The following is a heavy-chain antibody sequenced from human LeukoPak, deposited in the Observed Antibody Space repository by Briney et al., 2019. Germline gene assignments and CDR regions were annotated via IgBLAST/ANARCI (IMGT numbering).Heavy chain of an antibody. CDR3: ARGRVSSSTWYSTYYYYFYMDV. CDR1: GGSISNYY. CDR2: IYSTGSA. J-gene: IGHJ6*03. D-gene: IGHD1-1*01. V-gene: IGHV4-59*01. Sequence: SETLSLTCTVSGGSISNYYWSWIRQPPGKGLEWIAYIYSTGSAIYNPSLRSRVTISVDTSKNQFSLKLSSVTAADTAVYFCARGRVSSSTWYSTYYYYFYMDVWGKGTTVTVSS.